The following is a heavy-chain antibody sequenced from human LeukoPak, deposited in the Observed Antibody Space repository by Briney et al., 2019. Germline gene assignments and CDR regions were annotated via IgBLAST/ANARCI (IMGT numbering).Heavy chain of an antibody. CDR2: IYYSGST. V-gene: IGHV4-39*07. D-gene: IGHD6-19*01. CDR1: GGSISSSSYY. CDR3: VRHSGWYFGY. Sequence: KASETLCLTCTVSGGSISSSSYYWGWIRQPPGKGLEWIGNIYYSGSTYYNPSLKSRVIISLDGSKNLLSLELSSVTAADTAVYYCVRHSGWYFGYWGQGTLVTVSS. J-gene: IGHJ4*02.